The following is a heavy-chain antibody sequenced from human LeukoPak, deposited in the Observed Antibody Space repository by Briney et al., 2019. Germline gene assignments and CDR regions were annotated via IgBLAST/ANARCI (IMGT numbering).Heavy chain of an antibody. CDR3: TRSMAAMVTGAPDRPFDY. CDR1: GGSISSSSYY. V-gene: IGHV4-39*01. CDR2: IYYSGST. D-gene: IGHD5-18*01. J-gene: IGHJ4*02. Sequence: PSETLSLTCTVSGGSISSSSYYWGWIRQPPGKGPEWIGSIYYSGSTYYNPSLKSRVTISVDTSKNQFSLKLSSVTAADTAVYYCTRSMAAMVTGAPDRPFDYWGQGTLVTVSS.